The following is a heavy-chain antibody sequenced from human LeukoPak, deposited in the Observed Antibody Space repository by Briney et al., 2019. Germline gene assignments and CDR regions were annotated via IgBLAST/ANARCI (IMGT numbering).Heavy chain of an antibody. J-gene: IGHJ4*02. CDR3: ARGRIATPGPFDF. V-gene: IGHV4-39*07. D-gene: IGHD6-6*01. Sequence: PSMTLSLTCTVSGDSISGSTYYWGWIRQPPGKGLEWIGSIYYTGSAYYNPSLRSRVTISVDTSKNHFSLNLSSVTAADTAVYFCARGRIATPGPFDFWGQGTLVTVSS. CDR2: IYYTGSA. CDR1: GDSISGSTYY.